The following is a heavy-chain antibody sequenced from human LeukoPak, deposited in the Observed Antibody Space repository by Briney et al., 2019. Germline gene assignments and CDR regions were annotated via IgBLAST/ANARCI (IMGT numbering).Heavy chain of an antibody. CDR3: ARSDWFDP. Sequence: GGSLRPSCAASGFTFSDYWMHWVRQAPGKGLVWVSRINGDGSSTSYADSVKGRFTISRDNAKNTLYMQMNSLRAEDTAVYYCARSDWFDPWGQGTLVTVSS. J-gene: IGHJ5*02. CDR2: INGDGSST. V-gene: IGHV3-74*01. CDR1: GFTFSDYW.